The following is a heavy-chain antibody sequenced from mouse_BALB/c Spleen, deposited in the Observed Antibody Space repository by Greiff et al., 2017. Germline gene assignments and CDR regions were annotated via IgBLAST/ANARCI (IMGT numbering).Heavy chain of an antibody. V-gene: IGHV6-6*02. J-gene: IGHJ3*01. CDR1: GFTFSNYW. D-gene: IGHD1-1*01. Sequence: EVKVEESGGGLVQPGGSMKLSCVASGFTFSNYWMNWVRQSPEKGLEWVAEIRLKSNNYATHYAESVKGRFTISRDDSKSSVYLQMNNLRAEDTGIYYCTRPSSSPWFAYWGQGTLVTVSA. CDR3: TRPSSSPWFAY. CDR2: IRLKSNNYAT.